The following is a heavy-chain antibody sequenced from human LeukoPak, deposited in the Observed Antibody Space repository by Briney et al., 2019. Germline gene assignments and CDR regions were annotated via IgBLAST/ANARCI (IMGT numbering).Heavy chain of an antibody. CDR3: ARDYYGSGSYYSPPWFDP. CDR1: GGTFSSYA. D-gene: IGHD3-10*01. V-gene: IGHV1-69*04. J-gene: IGHJ5*02. Sequence: SVNVSCKASGGTFSSYAISWVRQAPGQGLEWMGRIIPILGIANYAQKFQGRVTITADKSTSTAYMELSSLRSEDTAVYYCARDYYGSGSYYSPPWFDPWGQGTLVTVSS. CDR2: IIPILGIA.